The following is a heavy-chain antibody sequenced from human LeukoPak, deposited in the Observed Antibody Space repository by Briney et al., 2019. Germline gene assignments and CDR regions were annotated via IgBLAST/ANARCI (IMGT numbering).Heavy chain of an antibody. D-gene: IGHD2-2*01. CDR1: GFTFSSYG. J-gene: IGHJ5*02. V-gene: IGHV3-30*02. CDR2: IRYDGSNK. CDR3: AKPYCSSTSCWNWFDP. Sequence: GGSLRLSCAASGFTFSSYGMHWVRQAPGKGLEWVAFIRYDGSNKYYADSVKGRFTISRDDSKNTLHLQMNSLRAEDTAVYYCAKPYCSSTSCWNWFDPWGQGTLVTVSS.